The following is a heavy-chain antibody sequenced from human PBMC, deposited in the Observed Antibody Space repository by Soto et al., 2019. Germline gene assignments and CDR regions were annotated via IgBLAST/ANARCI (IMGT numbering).Heavy chain of an antibody. D-gene: IGHD2-2*02. CDR3: ARALVVPAAIPRMRFDP. Sequence: SSETLSLTCTVSGGSVSSGSYYWSWIRQPPGKGLEWIGYIYYSGSTNYNPSLKSRVTISVDTSKNQFSLKLSSVTAADTAVYYCARALVVPAAIPRMRFDPWGQGTLVTVSS. V-gene: IGHV4-61*01. J-gene: IGHJ5*02. CDR1: GGSVSSGSYY. CDR2: IYYSGST.